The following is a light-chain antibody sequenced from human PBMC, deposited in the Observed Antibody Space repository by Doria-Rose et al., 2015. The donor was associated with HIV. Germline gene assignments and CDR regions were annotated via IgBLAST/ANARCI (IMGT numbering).Light chain of an antibody. CDR2: AAS. CDR3: QQYYSTPLT. J-gene: IGKJ3*01. V-gene: IGKV1-NL1*01. CDR1: QGISNS. Sequence: DIRLTQSPSSLSASIGDRVTITCRASQGISNSLAWYQQKPGNAPKLLFYAASRLESGVPSRFSGSGSGTDYTLTISSLQPEDFATYYCQQYYSTPLTFGPGTKVEIK.